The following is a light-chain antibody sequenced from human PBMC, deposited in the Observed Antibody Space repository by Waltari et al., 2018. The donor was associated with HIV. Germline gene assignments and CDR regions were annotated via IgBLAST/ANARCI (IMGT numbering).Light chain of an antibody. V-gene: IGLV2-14*03. CDR2: GRS. CDR1: RFDINNSAV. CDR3: GAYTSTKTPV. J-gene: IGLJ3*02. Sequence: QFVLIQSASVSRSPGQWITISCTGRRFDINNSAVMAWYRQCPVQAPQLILHGRSPPASSVSSRFSASRSANTASLTISELQPEDESYYYCGAYTSTKTPVFGGGT.